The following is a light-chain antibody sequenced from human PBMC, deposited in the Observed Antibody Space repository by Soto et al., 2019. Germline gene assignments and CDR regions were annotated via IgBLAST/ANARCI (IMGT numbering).Light chain of an antibody. CDR1: SSDIGRYNY. V-gene: IGLV2-14*03. CDR3: GSYTSSDTMI. Sequence: QSALTQPASVSGSPGQSITISCTGTSSDIGRYNYVSWYQHSPGKAPKLIIYDVSDRPSGVSNRFSGSKSGTTASLTIAGLQAEDAADYYCGSYTSSDTMIFGGGTKLTVL. J-gene: IGLJ2*01. CDR2: DVS.